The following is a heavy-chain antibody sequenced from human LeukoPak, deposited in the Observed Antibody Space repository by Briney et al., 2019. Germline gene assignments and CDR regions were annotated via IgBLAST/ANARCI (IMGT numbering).Heavy chain of an antibody. D-gene: IGHD4-17*01. CDR2: ISWNSGSI. V-gene: IGHV3-9*01. Sequence: GGSLRLSCAASGFTFSSYSMNWVRQAPGKGLEWVSGISWNSGSIGYADSVKGRFTISRDNAKNSLYLQMNSLRAEDTALYYCAKARYGDYFDYWGQGTLVTVSS. CDR1: GFTFSSYS. CDR3: AKARYGDYFDY. J-gene: IGHJ4*02.